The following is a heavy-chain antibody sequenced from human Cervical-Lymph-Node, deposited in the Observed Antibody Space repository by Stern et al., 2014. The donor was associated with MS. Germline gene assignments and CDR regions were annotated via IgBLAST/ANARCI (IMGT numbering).Heavy chain of an antibody. CDR2: ITPFNGNT. Sequence: QVQLVQSGAEVRKTGSSVKVSCKASGHTFTYRYLHWVRQAPGQAPEWMGWITPFNGNTNYAQKFQDRVTITRDTSMNTAYRERSSLRSEDTAMYYCASLFDSSGYFDYSWGQGTLVTVSS. V-gene: IGHV1-45*02. J-gene: IGHJ4*02. CDR3: ASLFDSSGYFDYS. CDR1: GHTFTYRY. D-gene: IGHD3-22*01.